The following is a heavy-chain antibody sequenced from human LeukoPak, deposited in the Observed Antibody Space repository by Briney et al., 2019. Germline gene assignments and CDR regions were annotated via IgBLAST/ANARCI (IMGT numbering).Heavy chain of an antibody. CDR3: ARDYVGYYYYGMDV. J-gene: IGHJ6*02. CDR1: GGSISEYY. D-gene: IGHD3-16*01. Sequence: SETLSLTCTVSGGSISEYYWSWIRQHPGKGLEWIGYIYYSGSTYYNPSLKSRVTISVDTSKNQFSLKLSSVTAADTAVYYCARDYVGYYYYGMDVWGQGTTVTVSS. V-gene: IGHV4-31*03. CDR2: IYYSGST.